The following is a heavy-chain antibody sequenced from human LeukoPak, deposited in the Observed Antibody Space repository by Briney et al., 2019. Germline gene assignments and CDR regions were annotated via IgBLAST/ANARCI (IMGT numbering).Heavy chain of an antibody. CDR3: AFIPGRTDAFDI. Sequence: ASVKVSCKASGYTFTGYYMHWVGQAPGQGLEWMGRINPNSGGTNYAQKFQGRVTMTRDTSISTAYMELSRLRSDDTAVYYCAFIPGRTDAFDIWGQGTMVTVSS. D-gene: IGHD2-15*01. J-gene: IGHJ3*02. V-gene: IGHV1-2*06. CDR2: INPNSGGT. CDR1: GYTFTGYY.